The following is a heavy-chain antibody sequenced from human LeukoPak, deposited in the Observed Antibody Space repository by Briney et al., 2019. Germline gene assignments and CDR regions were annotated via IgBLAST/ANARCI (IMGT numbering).Heavy chain of an antibody. CDR2: IYYSGST. CDR3: ARDQYTYGPNDY. V-gene: IGHV4-59*11. J-gene: IGHJ4*02. D-gene: IGHD5-18*01. CDR1: GGSISSHY. Sequence: PSETLSLTCTVSGGSISSHYWSWIRQPPGKGLEWIGYIYYSGSTKYNPSLNSRVTISVDTSKNQFSLKLSSVTAADTALYYCARDQYTYGPNDYWGQGTLVTVSS.